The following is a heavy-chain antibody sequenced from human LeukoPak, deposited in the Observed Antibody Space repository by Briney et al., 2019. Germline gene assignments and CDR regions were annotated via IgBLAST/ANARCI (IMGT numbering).Heavy chain of an antibody. CDR3: ARGLFPIVVVPAADNWFDP. D-gene: IGHD2-2*01. CDR2: INHSGST. CDR1: GGSFSGYY. Sequence: SETLSLTCAVYGGSFSGYYWSWIRQPPGKGLEWIGEINHSGSTNYNPSLKSRVTISVDTSKNQFSLKLSSVTAADTAVYYCARGLFPIVVVPAADNWFDPWGQGTLVTVPS. V-gene: IGHV4-34*01. J-gene: IGHJ5*02.